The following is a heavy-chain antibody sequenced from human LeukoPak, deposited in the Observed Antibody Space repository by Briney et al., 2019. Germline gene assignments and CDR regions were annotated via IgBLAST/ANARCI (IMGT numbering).Heavy chain of an antibody. CDR2: IYYSGST. D-gene: IGHD6-13*01. CDR3: ARQGSGSSPPYFDY. Sequence: PSETLSLTCTVSGGSISSSSYYWGWIRQPPGKGLEWIGSIYYSGSTYHNPSLKSRVTISVDTSKNQFPLKLSSVTAADTAVYYCARQGSGSSPPYFDYWGQGTLVTVSS. CDR1: GGSISSSSYY. V-gene: IGHV4-39*01. J-gene: IGHJ4*02.